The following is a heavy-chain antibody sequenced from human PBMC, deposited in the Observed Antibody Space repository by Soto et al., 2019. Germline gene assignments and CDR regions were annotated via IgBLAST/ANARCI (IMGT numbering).Heavy chain of an antibody. V-gene: IGHV3-21*01. CDR1: GFTFSSYS. Sequence: GGSLRLSCAASGFTFSSYSMNWVRQAPGKGLEWVSSISSSSSYIYYADSVKGRFTISRDNAKNSLYLQMNSLRAEDTAVYYCGRERSYDILICYQKHYFDYWGQGTLVTVSS. J-gene: IGHJ4*02. D-gene: IGHD3-9*01. CDR3: GRERSYDILICYQKHYFDY. CDR2: ISSSSSYI.